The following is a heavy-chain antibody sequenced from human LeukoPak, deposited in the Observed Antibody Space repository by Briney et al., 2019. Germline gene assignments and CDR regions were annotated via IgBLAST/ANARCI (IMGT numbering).Heavy chain of an antibody. V-gene: IGHV4-61*02. CDR3: ARDKRSGYSYGPEDI. CDR1: GGSISSGSYY. Sequence: PSETLSLTCTVSGGSISSGSYYWSWIRQPAGKGLEWIGRIYTSGSTNYNPSLKSRVTVSVDTSKNQFSLKLSSVTAADTAVYYCARDKRSGYSYGPEDIWGQGTMVTVSS. CDR2: IYTSGST. J-gene: IGHJ3*02. D-gene: IGHD5-18*01.